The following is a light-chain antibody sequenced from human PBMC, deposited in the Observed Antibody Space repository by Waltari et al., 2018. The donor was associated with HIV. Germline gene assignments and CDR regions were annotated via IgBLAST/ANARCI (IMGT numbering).Light chain of an antibody. V-gene: IGLV2-11*01. CDR2: DVN. CDR1: STYVATF. CDR3: CSQAGNFIFV. Sequence: QSALTQPHSVSGSPGQSLTISCTGTSTYVATFVSWYHQHPGKAPKVIIFDVNKRPSVVPDRFSGAKAGNTASLTISGLQAEDEADYYCCSQAGNFIFVFGTGTKVTVL. J-gene: IGLJ1*01.